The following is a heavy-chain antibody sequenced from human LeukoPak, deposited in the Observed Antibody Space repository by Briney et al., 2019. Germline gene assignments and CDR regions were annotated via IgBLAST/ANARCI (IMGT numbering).Heavy chain of an antibody. D-gene: IGHD6-13*01. CDR2: ISGSGGST. CDR1: GFTFSSYA. J-gene: IGHJ5*02. Sequence: GGSLRLSCAASGFTFSSYAMSWVRQAPGKGLEWVSAISGSGGSTYYAGSVKGRFTISRDNSKNTLYLQMNSLRAEDTAVYYCAKGNGYSRDAIFDWFDPWGQGTLVTVSS. V-gene: IGHV3-23*01. CDR3: AKGNGYSRDAIFDWFDP.